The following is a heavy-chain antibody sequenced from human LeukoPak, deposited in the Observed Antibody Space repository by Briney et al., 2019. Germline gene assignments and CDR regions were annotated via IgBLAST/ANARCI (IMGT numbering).Heavy chain of an antibody. CDR1: GFTLSSYS. V-gene: IGHV3-21*01. Sequence: PGGSLRLSCAASGFTLSSYSMNWVRQAPGKGLEWVSSLSSSGSYIYYADSVKGRFTISRDNAKNSLYLQMNSLTAEDTAVYYCARDRLSSGWLTDSGGQGTLVTVSS. J-gene: IGHJ4*02. CDR3: ARDRLSSGWLTDS. D-gene: IGHD6-19*01. CDR2: LSSSGSYI.